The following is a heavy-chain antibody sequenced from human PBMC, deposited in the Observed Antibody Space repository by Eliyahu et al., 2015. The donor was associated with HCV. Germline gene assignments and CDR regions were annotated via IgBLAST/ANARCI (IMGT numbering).Heavy chain of an antibody. CDR2: IRYGGNDK. J-gene: IGHJ4*02. V-gene: IGHV3-30*02. Sequence: QVQLVESGGGVVQPGGSLRLSCAASGFTFSSFGVHWVRQAPGKGLEGVASIRYGGNDKDYADSVKGRFTISRDNSKNTLFLQMNSLGAEDTAVYYCGKEQSGYNYGPVDNWGQGTLVTVSS. CDR1: GFTFSSFG. D-gene: IGHD5-18*01. CDR3: GKEQSGYNYGPVDN.